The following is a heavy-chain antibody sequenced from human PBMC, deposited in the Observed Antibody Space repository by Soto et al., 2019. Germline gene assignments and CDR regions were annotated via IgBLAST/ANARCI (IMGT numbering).Heavy chain of an antibody. V-gene: IGHV4-34*01. CDR1: GGSFSGYY. J-gene: IGHJ5*02. CDR2: INHSGST. D-gene: IGHD3-9*01. Sequence: SETLSLTCAVYGGSFSGYYWSWIRQPPGKGLEWIGEINHSGSTNYNPSLKSRVTISVDTSKNQFSLKLSSVTAADTAVYYCAREWGFGRYFDWLFSGWFDPWGQGTLVTVSS. CDR3: AREWGFGRYFDWLFSGWFDP.